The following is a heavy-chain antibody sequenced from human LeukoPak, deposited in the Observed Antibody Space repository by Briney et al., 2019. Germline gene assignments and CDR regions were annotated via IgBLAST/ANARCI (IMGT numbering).Heavy chain of an antibody. Sequence: SETLSLTCTVSGGSISSYYWSWIRQPPGKGLEWIGYIYYSGSTNYNPSLKSRVTISVDTSKNQFSLKLSYVTAADTAVYYCARDKPRWPQRTKDWYFDLWGRGTLVTVSS. J-gene: IGHJ2*01. CDR1: GGSISSYY. D-gene: IGHD5-24*01. CDR2: IYYSGST. CDR3: ARDKPRWPQRTKDWYFDL. V-gene: IGHV4-59*01.